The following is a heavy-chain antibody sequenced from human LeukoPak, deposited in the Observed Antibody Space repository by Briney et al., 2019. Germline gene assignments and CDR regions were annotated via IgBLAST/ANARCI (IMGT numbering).Heavy chain of an antibody. D-gene: IGHD3-22*01. V-gene: IGHV1-2*02. Sequence: ASVKVSCKASGYTFTGYYMHWVRQAPGQGLEWMGWINPNSGGTNYAQKFQGGVTMTRDTSISTAYMELSRLRSDDTAVYYCARRHYYDSSGYSDYWGQGTLVTVSS. CDR3: ARRHYYDSSGYSDY. CDR1: GYTFTGYY. CDR2: INPNSGGT. J-gene: IGHJ4*02.